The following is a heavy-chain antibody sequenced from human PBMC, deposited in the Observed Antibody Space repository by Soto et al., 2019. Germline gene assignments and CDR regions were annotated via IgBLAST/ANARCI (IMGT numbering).Heavy chain of an antibody. CDR1: GGIFSSYA. CDR3: ARVGGVGAPPGADY. D-gene: IGHD1-26*01. V-gene: IGHV1-69*01. Sequence: QVQLVQSGAEVKRPGSSVKVSCKASGGIFSSYAISWLRQAPGQGLEWMGAVIPVLGQAYYAQALQDRVTLTADESTRTAYMALSSLTSEYTAVYFCARVGGVGAPPGADYWGQGTLVTVSS. CDR2: VIPVLGQA. J-gene: IGHJ4*02.